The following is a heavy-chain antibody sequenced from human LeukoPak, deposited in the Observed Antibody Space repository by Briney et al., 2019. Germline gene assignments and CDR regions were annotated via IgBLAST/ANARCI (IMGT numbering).Heavy chain of an antibody. V-gene: IGHV4-34*01. CDR2: INHSGDI. Sequence: SETLSLTCGVYGESFSGFYWSWIRQTPGKGLQWIGEINHSGDINYNPSLESRVTISVDTSKRQFSLRLSSVTAADTAVYYCATADHYDSSGYYVDAFDIWGQGTLVTVSS. J-gene: IGHJ3*02. CDR3: ATADHYDSSGYYVDAFDI. CDR1: GESFSGFY. D-gene: IGHD3-22*01.